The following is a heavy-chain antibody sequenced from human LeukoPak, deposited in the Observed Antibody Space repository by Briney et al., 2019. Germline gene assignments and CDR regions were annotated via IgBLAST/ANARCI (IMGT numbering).Heavy chain of an antibody. D-gene: IGHD1-26*01. J-gene: IGHJ4*02. CDR1: GGSISSYF. V-gene: IGHV4-59*01. Sequence: SETLSLTCTVSGGSISSYFWSWIRQPPRKGLEWIGYIYYSGSTNYNPSLKSRVTISVDTSKNNFSLKLSSVTAAATVVYYCARGATASYFDYWGQGTLVTVSS. CDR3: ARGATASYFDY. CDR2: IYYSGST.